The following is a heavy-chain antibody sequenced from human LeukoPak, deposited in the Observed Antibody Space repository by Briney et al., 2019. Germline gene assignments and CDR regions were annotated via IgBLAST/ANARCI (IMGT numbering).Heavy chain of an antibody. V-gene: IGHV3-7*01. CDR3: ARELRTFDS. D-gene: IGHD3-16*01. CDR1: EFTFSSYW. Sequence: GGSLRLSCAASEFTFSSYWMNWVRQAPGKGLEWVANIKQDGSEKYYVGSVKGRFTISRDNAKNSLYLQMNSLRAEDTAVYYCARELRTFDSWGQGTLVTVSS. CDR2: IKQDGSEK. J-gene: IGHJ4*02.